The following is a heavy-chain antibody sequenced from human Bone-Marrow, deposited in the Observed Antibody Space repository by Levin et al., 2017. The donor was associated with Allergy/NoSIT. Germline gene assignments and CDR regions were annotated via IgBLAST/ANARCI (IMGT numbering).Heavy chain of an antibody. J-gene: IGHJ5*02. Sequence: GGSLRLSCAASGFTFSSYSMNWVRQAPGKGLEWVSSIRSSSSYIYYADSVKGRFTISRDNAKNSLYLQMNSLRAEDTAVYYCAARGYSYVYKAPWFDPWGQGTLVTVSS. CDR3: AARGYSYVYKAPWFDP. D-gene: IGHD5-18*01. V-gene: IGHV3-21*01. CDR2: IRSSSSYI. CDR1: GFTFSSYS.